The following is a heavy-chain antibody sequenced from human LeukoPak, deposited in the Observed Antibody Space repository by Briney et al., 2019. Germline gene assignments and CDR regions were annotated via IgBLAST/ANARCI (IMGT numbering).Heavy chain of an antibody. V-gene: IGHV5-10-1*01. D-gene: IGHD5-18*01. Sequence: GESLKISCKGSGYSFTSYWISGVRQMPGKGLEWMGRIDPIDSYTNYSPSFQGHVTISADKSISTAYLQWSSLKASDTAMYYCARQFAEGVQLWLMDYWGQGTLVTVSS. J-gene: IGHJ4*02. CDR2: IDPIDSYT. CDR1: GYSFTSYW. CDR3: ARQFAEGVQLWLMDY.